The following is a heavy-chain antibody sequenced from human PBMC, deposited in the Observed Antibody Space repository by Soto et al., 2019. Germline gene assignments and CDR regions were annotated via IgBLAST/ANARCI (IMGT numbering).Heavy chain of an antibody. J-gene: IGHJ4*02. V-gene: IGHV1-69*02. Sequence: QVPLVQSGAEVKKPGSSVKVSCKASGGTFSSYTISWVRQAPGQGLEWMGRIIPILGIANYAQKFQGRVTITADKSTSTAYMELSSLRSEDTAVYYCARSTVTTFAFYFDYWGQGTLVTVSS. D-gene: IGHD4-17*01. CDR2: IIPILGIA. CDR3: ARSTVTTFAFYFDY. CDR1: GGTFSSYT.